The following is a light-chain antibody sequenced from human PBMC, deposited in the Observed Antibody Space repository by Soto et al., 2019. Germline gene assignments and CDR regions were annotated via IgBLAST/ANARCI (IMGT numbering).Light chain of an antibody. J-gene: IGLJ1*01. CDR3: QVWDSSTGYV. CDR1: NIGSQN. Sequence: SYELTQPLSVSVALGQTARFTCGGNNIGSQNVHWYQQKPGQAPVLVIYRDNNRPSGIPERFSGSNSGNTATLTISRAQAGDEADYYCQVWDSSTGYVFGTGTKVTVL. V-gene: IGLV3-9*01. CDR2: RDN.